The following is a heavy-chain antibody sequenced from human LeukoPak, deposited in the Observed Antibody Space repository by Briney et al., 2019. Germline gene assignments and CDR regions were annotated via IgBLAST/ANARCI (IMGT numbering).Heavy chain of an antibody. D-gene: IGHD1-26*01. J-gene: IGHJ3*02. CDR1: GFTFSNAW. V-gene: IGHV3-15*01. CDR2: IKRKTDGGTT. Sequence: GGSLRLSCAASGFTFSNAWMSWVRQARGKELEWVGRIKRKTDGGTTDYAAPVKGRFTISRDDSKNTLYLQMNSLKTEDTAVYYCTTVDSGVVNTFDIWGQGTMVTVSS. CDR3: TTVDSGVVNTFDI.